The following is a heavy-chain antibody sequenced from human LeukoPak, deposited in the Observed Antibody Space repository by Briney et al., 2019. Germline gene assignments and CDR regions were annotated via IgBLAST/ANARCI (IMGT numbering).Heavy chain of an antibody. CDR1: GFTLSAHW. Sequence: GGSLRLSCAASGFTLSAHWMSWVRQAPGKGLEWVANIKEDGSEKYYVDSVKGRFTISRDNAKNSLYLQMNSLRAEDTAVYYCARALPGYSSAMVYYGMDVWGQGTTVTVSS. CDR2: IKEDGSEK. V-gene: IGHV3-7*03. J-gene: IGHJ6*02. D-gene: IGHD6-19*01. CDR3: ARALPGYSSAMVYYGMDV.